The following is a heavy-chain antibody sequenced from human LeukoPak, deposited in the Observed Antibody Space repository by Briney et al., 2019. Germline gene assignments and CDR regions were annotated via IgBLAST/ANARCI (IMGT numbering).Heavy chain of an antibody. J-gene: IGHJ5*02. Sequence: SETLSLTCTVSGGSISSTNYYWGWIRQPPGRGLDWIGSVYYSGSTYSNPSLKSRVTVSVDTSKSQFSLKLTSVTAADTAVYYCARLYHDSRGYYWFDPWGQGTLVTVSS. CDR2: VYYSGST. V-gene: IGHV4-39*01. D-gene: IGHD3-22*01. CDR1: GGSISSTNYY. CDR3: ARLYHDSRGYYWFDP.